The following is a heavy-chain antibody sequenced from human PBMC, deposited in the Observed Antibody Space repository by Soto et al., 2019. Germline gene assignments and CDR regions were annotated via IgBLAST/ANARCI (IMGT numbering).Heavy chain of an antibody. CDR3: ARDPPGGGYDKGLDY. J-gene: IGHJ4*02. Sequence: PGGSLRLSCAASGFTFSSYAMHWVRQAPGKGLEWVAVISYDGSNKYYADSVKGRFTISRDNSKNTLYLQMNSLRAEDTAVYYCARDPPGGGYDKGLDYWGQGTLVTVSS. CDR1: GFTFSSYA. D-gene: IGHD5-12*01. V-gene: IGHV3-30-3*01. CDR2: ISYDGSNK.